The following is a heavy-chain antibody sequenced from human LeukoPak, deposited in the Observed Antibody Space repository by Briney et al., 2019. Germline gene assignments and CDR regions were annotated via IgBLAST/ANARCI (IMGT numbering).Heavy chain of an antibody. J-gene: IGHJ4*02. Sequence: GGSLRLSCAASGFTFSNAWTTWVRQAPGKGLEWVGRIKSKTHGGTTDYAAPVRGRFFISRDDSKNTLSLQMNSLKTEDTAVYYCSTGFDWGQGTLVTASS. CDR2: IKSKTHGGTT. V-gene: IGHV3-15*01. CDR1: GFTFSNAW. CDR3: STGFD.